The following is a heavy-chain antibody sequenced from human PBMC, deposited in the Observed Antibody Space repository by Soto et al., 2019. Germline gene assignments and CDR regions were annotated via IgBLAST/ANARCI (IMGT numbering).Heavy chain of an antibody. V-gene: IGHV3-21*01. Sequence: GSLRLSCAAYVFTFSTYSLNWVRQAPGKGLEWVSSISGGSNDIYYADSVRGRFTISRDNARDSLYLQMYSLSAEDTAIYFCATSIAAHLGYYTMDVWGQGTKVTVSS. CDR3: ATSIAAHLGYYTMDV. CDR2: ISGGSNDI. CDR1: VFTFSTYS. D-gene: IGHD6-6*01. J-gene: IGHJ6*02.